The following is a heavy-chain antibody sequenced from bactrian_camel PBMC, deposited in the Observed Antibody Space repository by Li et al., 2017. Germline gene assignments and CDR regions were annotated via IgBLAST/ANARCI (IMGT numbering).Heavy chain of an antibody. CDR3: AYDLLGAYSYSLGY. CDR1: GLTFSTYA. CDR2: INSGDGST. V-gene: IGHV3S31*01. J-gene: IGHJ4*01. D-gene: IGHD2*01. Sequence: DVQLVESGGGSVQPGGSLRLSCAASGLTFSTYAMSWVRQAPGKGLGWVSTINSGDGSTYYADSVKGRFTISRDNAKNTLLLQLNSLKTEDTAMYYCAYDLLGAYSYSLGYWGQGTQVTVS.